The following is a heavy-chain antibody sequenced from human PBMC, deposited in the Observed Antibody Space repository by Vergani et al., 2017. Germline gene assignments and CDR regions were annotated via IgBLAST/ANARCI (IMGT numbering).Heavy chain of an antibody. CDR2: MNPNSGNT. CDR3: ARESWDIVVGPAAGYYYYGMEV. J-gene: IGHJ6*02. D-gene: IGHD2-2*01. CDR1: GYTFTSYD. V-gene: IGHV1-8*01. Sequence: QVQLVQSGAEVKKPGASVKVSCKASGYTFTSYDINWVRQATGQGLEWMGWMNPNSGNTGYAQKFQGRVTMTRNTSISTAYMELSSLRSEDPAVYYCARESWDIVVGPAAGYYYYGMEVWGQGTTVTVSS.